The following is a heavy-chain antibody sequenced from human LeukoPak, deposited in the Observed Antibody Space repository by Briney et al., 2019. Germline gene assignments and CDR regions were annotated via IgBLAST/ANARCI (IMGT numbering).Heavy chain of an antibody. Sequence: GGSLRLSCAASGFTFSSYSMNWVRQAPGKGLEWVSSITSGSSYRFYADSVKGRFTISRDNAKNSLYLQMNSLRAEDTAVYYCARDPNYDILTGRLRGQLNNYYYYYMDVWGKGTTVTVSS. D-gene: IGHD3-9*01. J-gene: IGHJ6*03. V-gene: IGHV3-21*01. CDR3: ARDPNYDILTGRLRGQLNNYYYYYMDV. CDR1: GFTFSSYS. CDR2: ITSGSSYR.